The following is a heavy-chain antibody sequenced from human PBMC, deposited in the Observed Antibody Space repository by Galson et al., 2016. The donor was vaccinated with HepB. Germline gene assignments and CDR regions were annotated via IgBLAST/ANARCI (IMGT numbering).Heavy chain of an antibody. CDR3: ARDRNYCSSSTCYDVFDI. Sequence: SLRLSCAASGFSFSNSGMSWVRQAPGRGLEWVANIRRDGSQINYLDSVKGRFSISRDNAKNSLYLQMNRLRAEDTAVYYCARDRNYCSSSTCYDVFDIWGRGTMVSVSS. J-gene: IGHJ3*02. CDR2: IRRDGSQI. V-gene: IGHV3-7*03. CDR1: GFSFSNSG. D-gene: IGHD2-2*01.